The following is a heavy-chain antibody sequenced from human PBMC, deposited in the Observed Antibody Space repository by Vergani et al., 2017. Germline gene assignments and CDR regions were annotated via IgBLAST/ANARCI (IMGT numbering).Heavy chain of an antibody. CDR1: GFTFSDYY. CDR3: ARDPSMVRGVPPYGMDV. CDR2: ISSSSSYT. Sequence: QVQLVESGGGLVKPGGSLRLSCAASGFTFSDYYMSWIRQAPGKGLEWVSYISSSSSYTNYTDSVKGRFTISRDNAKNSLYLQMNSLRAEDTAVYYWARDPSMVRGVPPYGMDVWGQGTTVTVSS. V-gene: IGHV3-11*05. D-gene: IGHD3-10*01. J-gene: IGHJ6*02.